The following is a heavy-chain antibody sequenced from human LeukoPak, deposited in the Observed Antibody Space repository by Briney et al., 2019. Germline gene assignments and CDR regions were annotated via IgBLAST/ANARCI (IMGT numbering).Heavy chain of an antibody. D-gene: IGHD2-21*02. CDR2: ISFDGNTK. CDR1: GFTFSTYT. V-gene: IGHV3-30*03. CDR3: ATAAVVTGGLDL. J-gene: IGHJ2*01. Sequence: GGSLRLSCAASGFTFSTYTMHWVRQAPGKGLGWVAVISFDGNTKYYADSVRGRVPISRNNSRNTLFLKINSLSPEDTAVYFCATAAVVTGGLDLWGRGTLVTVSS.